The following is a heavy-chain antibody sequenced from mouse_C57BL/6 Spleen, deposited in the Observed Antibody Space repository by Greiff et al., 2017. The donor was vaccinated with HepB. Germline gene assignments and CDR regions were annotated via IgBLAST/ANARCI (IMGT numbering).Heavy chain of an antibody. CDR1: GYTFTSYW. CDR2: IDPSDSYT. CDR3: ARRGAQATMDY. V-gene: IGHV1-69*01. Sequence: QVQLQQPGAELVMPGASVKLSCKASGYTFTSYWMHWVKQRPGQGLEWIGEIDPSDSYTNYNQKFKGKSTLTVDKSSSTAYMQLSSLTSEDSAVYHCARRGAQATMDYWGQGTSVTVSS. D-gene: IGHD3-2*02. J-gene: IGHJ4*01.